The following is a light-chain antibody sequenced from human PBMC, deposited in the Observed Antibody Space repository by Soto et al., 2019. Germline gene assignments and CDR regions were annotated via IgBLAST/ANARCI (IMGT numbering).Light chain of an antibody. CDR3: QQYNSYSLTWT. V-gene: IGKV1-5*03. Sequence: DIQMTQSPSTLSASVGDRVTITCRASQSISSWLAWYQQKPGKAPKLLIYKASSLESGVPSRFSGSGSGTEFTLTISSLQXDDFATYYCQQYNSYSLTWTFGQGTKVDIK. CDR1: QSISSW. J-gene: IGKJ1*01. CDR2: KAS.